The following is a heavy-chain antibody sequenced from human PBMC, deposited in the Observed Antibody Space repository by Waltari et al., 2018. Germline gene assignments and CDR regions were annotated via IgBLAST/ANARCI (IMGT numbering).Heavy chain of an antibody. CDR2: FDPEDGET. CDR3: ATATRVGATLGLYYFDN. CDR1: GHTLTELS. J-gene: IGHJ4*02. D-gene: IGHD1-26*01. Sequence: QVQVVQSGAEVKKPGASVKVSCKVSGHTLTELSMNWVRQAPGKGLEWMGGFDPEDGETIYAQKFQGRVTMTEDTSRDTAYMELSSLRSEDTAVYCCATATRVGATLGLYYFDNWGQGTLVTVSS. V-gene: IGHV1-24*01.